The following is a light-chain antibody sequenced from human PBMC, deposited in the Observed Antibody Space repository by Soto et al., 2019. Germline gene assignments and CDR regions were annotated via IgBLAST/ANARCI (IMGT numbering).Light chain of an antibody. J-gene: IGKJ4*02. CDR1: QNINSY. CDR2: AAS. CDR3: QEGYNFYT. Sequence: DIQMTQSPSSLSASVGDRVTITCRASQNINSYLNWYQQKVGKAPKLLINAASTLQSGVPLRVKGSGSWTDFNRRINSLQTEGFGTYYWQEGYNFYTFGGGNKVEIK. V-gene: IGKV1-39*01.